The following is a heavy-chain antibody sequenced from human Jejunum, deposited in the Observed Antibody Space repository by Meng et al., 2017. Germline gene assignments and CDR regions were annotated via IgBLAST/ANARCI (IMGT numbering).Heavy chain of an antibody. CDR1: GGSINDFY. J-gene: IGHJ5*02. V-gene: IGHV4-59*01. D-gene: IGHD5-18*01. CDR3: ARGEVAQLFDN. CDR2: IHYSGTT. Sequence: SETLSLTCSVSGGSINDFYWNWIRQPPGKGLEWIGYIHYSGTTETTGYNPSLKSRAIISADTSTNQFSLRLSSMTAADTALYYCARGEVAQLFDNWGQGTLVTVSS.